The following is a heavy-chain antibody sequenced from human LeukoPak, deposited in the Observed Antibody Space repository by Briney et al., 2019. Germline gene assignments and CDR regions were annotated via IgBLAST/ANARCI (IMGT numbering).Heavy chain of an antibody. J-gene: IGHJ4*02. V-gene: IGHV1-46*02. Sequence: GASVKVSCKASGYTFNNYYIHWVRQAPGQGLEWMGIINPSGGSTSYAQKFQGRVTMTSDTSTSTVYMELSRLRSDDTAVYYCARGGQEMAFWGQGTLVSVSS. CDR3: ARGGQEMAF. D-gene: IGHD5-24*01. CDR1: GYTFNNYY. CDR2: INPSGGST.